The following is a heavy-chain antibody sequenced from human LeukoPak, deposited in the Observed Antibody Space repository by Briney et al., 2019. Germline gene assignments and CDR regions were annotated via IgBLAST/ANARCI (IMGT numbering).Heavy chain of an antibody. CDR2: NNGDGSTT. J-gene: IGHJ5*02. Sequence: PGGSLSLSCVASGFSLSGYWMYWVRQAPGRGLMNISRNNGDGSTTNYADLVKGRFTMSRDNVKNTLYLQMNSLGAEDTAVYYCARDPRNIGLAPWGQGTLVTVSS. CDR3: ARDPRNIGLAP. V-gene: IGHV3-74*01. D-gene: IGHD5-12*01. CDR1: GFSLSGYW.